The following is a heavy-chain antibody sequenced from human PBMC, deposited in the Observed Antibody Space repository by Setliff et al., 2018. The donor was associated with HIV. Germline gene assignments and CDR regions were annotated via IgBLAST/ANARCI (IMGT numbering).Heavy chain of an antibody. Sequence: PSETLSLTCTVSGASISSGGYYWSWIRQHPGRGLEWIGYIYTSGSTNYNPSLKSRVTISVDTSKNQFSLKLSSVTAADTAVYYCARQGYDYVWGSYRPPLGAFDIWGQGTMVTVSS. CDR1: GASISSGGYY. CDR3: ARQGYDYVWGSYRPPLGAFDI. V-gene: IGHV4-61*08. J-gene: IGHJ3*02. CDR2: IYTSGST. D-gene: IGHD3-16*02.